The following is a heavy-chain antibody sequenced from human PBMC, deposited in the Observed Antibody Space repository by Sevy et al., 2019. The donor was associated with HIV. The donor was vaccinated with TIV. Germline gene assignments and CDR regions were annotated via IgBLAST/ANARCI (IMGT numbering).Heavy chain of an antibody. Sequence: GGSLRLSCTASGFSFGDYAMNWVRQAPGKGLEWVAFLKNKVRGGTLDQAASVKGRFTNSRDDSKSIVYLQMNDLGTDDTGADYCTRWKGARSIFDYWGQGALVTVSS. CDR1: GFSFGDYA. CDR2: LKNKVRGGTL. CDR3: TRWKGARSIFDY. J-gene: IGHJ4*02. D-gene: IGHD1-1*01. V-gene: IGHV3-49*04.